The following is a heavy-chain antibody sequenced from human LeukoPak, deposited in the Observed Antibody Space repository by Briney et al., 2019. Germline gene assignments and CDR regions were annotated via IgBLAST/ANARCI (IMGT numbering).Heavy chain of an antibody. Sequence: SETLSLTCTVSGGSISSSSYYWGWIRQPPGKGLEWIGSIYYSGSTYYNPSLKSRVTISVDTSKNQFSLKLGSVTATDTAVYYCARGWRSSGWFNYWGQGTLVTVSS. D-gene: IGHD6-19*01. CDR3: ARGWRSSGWFNY. CDR2: IYYSGST. J-gene: IGHJ4*02. CDR1: GGSISSSSYY. V-gene: IGHV4-39*07.